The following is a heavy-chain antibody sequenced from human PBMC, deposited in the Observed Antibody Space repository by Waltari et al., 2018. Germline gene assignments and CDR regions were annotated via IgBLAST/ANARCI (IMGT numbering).Heavy chain of an antibody. Sequence: EVQLVESGGGLVQPGRSLRLSCAASGFTFDDYAMPWGRQAPGKGLEWVSGISWNSGSIGYADSVKGRFTISRDNAKNSLYLQMNSLRAEDTALYYCAKENWNRAEYFQHWGQGTLVTVSS. CDR3: AKENWNRAEYFQH. CDR2: ISWNSGSI. CDR1: GFTFDDYA. J-gene: IGHJ1*01. D-gene: IGHD1-1*01. V-gene: IGHV3-9*01.